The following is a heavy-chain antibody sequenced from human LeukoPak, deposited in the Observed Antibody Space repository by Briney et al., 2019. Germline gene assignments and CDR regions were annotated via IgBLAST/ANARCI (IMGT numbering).Heavy chain of an antibody. CDR3: ARLAGGSYGPLTPFDY. D-gene: IGHD1-26*01. J-gene: IGHJ4*02. V-gene: IGHV4-59*08. CDR2: IYYSGST. Sequence: PSETLPLTCTVSGGSISSYYWSWIRQPPGKGLEWIGDIYYSGSTNYNPSLKSRVTISVDTSKNQFSLRLSSVTAADTAVYYSARLAGGSYGPLTPFDYWGQGTLVTVSS. CDR1: GGSISSYY.